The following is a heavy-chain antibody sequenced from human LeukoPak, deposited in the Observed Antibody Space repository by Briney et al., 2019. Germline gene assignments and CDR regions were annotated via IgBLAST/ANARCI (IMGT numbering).Heavy chain of an antibody. Sequence: SETLSLTCTVSGGSISSHYWSWIRQPPGKGLEWIGYIYYSGSTNYNPSLKSRVTISVDTSKNQFSLKLSSVTAADTAVYYCRGYSSSFYYYYYMDVWGKGTTVTVSS. CDR3: RGYSSSFYYYYYMDV. D-gene: IGHD6-13*01. J-gene: IGHJ6*03. V-gene: IGHV4-59*08. CDR2: IYYSGST. CDR1: GGSISSHY.